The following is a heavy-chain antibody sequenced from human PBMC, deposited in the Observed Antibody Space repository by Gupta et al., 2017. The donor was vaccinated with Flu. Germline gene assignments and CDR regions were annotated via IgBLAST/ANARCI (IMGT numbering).Heavy chain of an antibody. CDR3: TRASAANAEEFDN. CDR2: INSDGSRR. V-gene: IGHV3-74*01. Sequence: EVQLVESGGGLVQPGGSLRLSCAASGFTFSSYWIYWVRQAPGKGLVWVSRINSDGSRRDYADSVKGRFTISRDNAKNTLYLQMNSLRVEDTAVYYCTRASAANAEEFDNWGQGTLVTVAS. D-gene: IGHD2-15*01. J-gene: IGHJ4*02. CDR1: GFTFSSYW.